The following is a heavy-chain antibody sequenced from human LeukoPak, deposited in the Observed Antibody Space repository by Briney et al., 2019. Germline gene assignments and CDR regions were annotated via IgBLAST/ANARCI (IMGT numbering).Heavy chain of an antibody. D-gene: IGHD1-26*01. CDR2: INPDSGAT. Sequence: ASVKVSCKSSGYTFTGYYIHWVRQAPGEGLEWMGWINPDSGATHYAQKFQGRVTMTRDTSITTGYMELSRLGSDDTAVYYCARCPKQVGFAYWHFDLWGRGTVVTVSS. CDR3: ARCPKQVGFAYWHFDL. J-gene: IGHJ2*01. V-gene: IGHV1-2*02. CDR1: GYTFTGYY.